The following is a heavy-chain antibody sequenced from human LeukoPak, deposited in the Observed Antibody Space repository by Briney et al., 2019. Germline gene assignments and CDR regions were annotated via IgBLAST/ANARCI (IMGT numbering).Heavy chain of an antibody. J-gene: IGHJ4*01. D-gene: IGHD2-15*01. V-gene: IGHV3-48*03. CDR2: ISNSGTTI. CDR3: AKDRLRFCTGGNCYSPVDY. CDR1: GFTFSSYE. Sequence: GGSLRLSCAASGFTFSSYEMNWVRQAPGKGLEWVSYISNSGTTIYYADSVRGRFTISRDNAKNSLYLQMTSLRADDTAVYYCAKDRLRFCTGGNCYSPVDYWGQGILVTVSS.